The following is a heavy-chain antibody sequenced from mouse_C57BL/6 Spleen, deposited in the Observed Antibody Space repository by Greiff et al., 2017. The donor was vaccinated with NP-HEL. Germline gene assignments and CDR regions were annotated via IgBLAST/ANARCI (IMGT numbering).Heavy chain of an antibody. D-gene: IGHD2-5*01. Sequence: EVQLQQSGPELVKPGASVKISCKASGYSFTGYFMNWVMQSHGKSLVWIGRINPYNGYTFYNQKFKGKATLTVDKSSSTAHMELRSLTSEDSAVYYCAKSNYPGAMDYWGQGTSVTVSS. CDR1: GYSFTGYF. CDR2: INPYNGYT. V-gene: IGHV1-20*01. J-gene: IGHJ4*01. CDR3: AKSNYPGAMDY.